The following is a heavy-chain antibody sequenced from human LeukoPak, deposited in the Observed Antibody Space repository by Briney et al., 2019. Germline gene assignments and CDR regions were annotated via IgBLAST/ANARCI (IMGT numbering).Heavy chain of an antibody. CDR3: ARTPRGYSYGHYFDY. D-gene: IGHD5-18*01. CDR2: IYSSGST. J-gene: IGHJ4*02. CDR1: GGSISSYY. V-gene: IGHV4-59*01. Sequence: PSETLSLTCTVSGGSISSYYWSWIRQPPGRGLEWIAYIYSSGSTKYNPFLKSRVTISVDTSKNQFSLKLSSVTAADTAVYYCARTPRGYSYGHYFDYWGQGTLVTVSS.